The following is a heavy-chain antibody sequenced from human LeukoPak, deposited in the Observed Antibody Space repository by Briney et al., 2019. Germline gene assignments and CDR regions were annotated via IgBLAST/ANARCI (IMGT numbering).Heavy chain of an antibody. CDR2: IYYSGST. CDR1: AGSISCGGYY. D-gene: IGHD3-9*01. CDR3: ARNLLGYYDVLSGYYKAAGLDP. J-gene: IGHJ5*02. Sequence: PSQTLSLTCTVSAGSISCGGYYWSWIRQHPGKGLEWIGYIYYSGSTYYNPSLKSRVTISVDTSKNQFSLKLSSVTAADTAVYYCARNLLGYYDVLSGYYKAAGLDPWGQGTLVTVSS. V-gene: IGHV4-31*03.